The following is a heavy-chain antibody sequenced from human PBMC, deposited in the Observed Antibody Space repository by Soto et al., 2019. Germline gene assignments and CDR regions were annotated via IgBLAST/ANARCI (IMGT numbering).Heavy chain of an antibody. V-gene: IGHV1-69*05. CDR2: SIPIFGTA. D-gene: IGHD5-18*01. CDR1: GGTFSSYA. J-gene: IGHJ4*02. Sequence: QVQLVQSGAEVKKPGSSVKVSCKASGGTFSSYAISWVRQAPGQGLEWMGGSIPIFGTANYAQKFQGRVTIAPAPSTXTADMELSSLGSEDTAVYYCARALGGYSYGLPFDYWGEGTLVTVSS. CDR3: ARALGGYSYGLPFDY.